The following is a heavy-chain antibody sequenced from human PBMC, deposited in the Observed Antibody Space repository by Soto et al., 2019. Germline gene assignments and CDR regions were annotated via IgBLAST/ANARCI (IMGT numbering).Heavy chain of an antibody. CDR1: GYKFGSAW. Sequence: PGESLKISCKGVGYKFGSAWIGWVRQMPGKGLEWMGIILPGTSDIRYSPSCRGHVTISADVAVSTAYLQWSSLKASDTAMYYCARQLSHICDSWGQGTLVTVSS. J-gene: IGHJ4*02. CDR3: ARQLSHICDS. V-gene: IGHV5-51*01. CDR2: ILPGTSDI. D-gene: IGHD3-3*02.